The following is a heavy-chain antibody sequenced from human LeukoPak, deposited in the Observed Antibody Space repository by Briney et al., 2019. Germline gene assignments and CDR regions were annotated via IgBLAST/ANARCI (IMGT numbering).Heavy chain of an antibody. V-gene: IGHV4-39*01. CDR3: ARQAPTSSSWYVAAQRGRYYFDY. CDR1: GGSISSSSYY. D-gene: IGHD6-13*01. J-gene: IGHJ4*02. CDR2: IYYSGST. Sequence: PSDTLSLTCTVSGGSISSSSYYWGWIRQPPGKGLGWIGSIYYSGSTYYNPSLKSRVTISVDTSKNQFSLKLSSVTAADTAVYYCARQAPTSSSWYVAAQRGRYYFDYWGQGTLVTVSS.